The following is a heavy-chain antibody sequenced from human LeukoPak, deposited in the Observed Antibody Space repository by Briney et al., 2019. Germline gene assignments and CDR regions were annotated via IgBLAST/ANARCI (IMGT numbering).Heavy chain of an antibody. CDR2: INHSGST. J-gene: IGHJ5*02. Sequence: PSETLSLTCAVYGGSFSGYYWSWIRQPPGKGLEWIGEINHSGSTNCNPSLKSRVTISVDTSKNQFSLKLSSLTAADTAVYYCARGTKTPIYYDFWSGPLNWFDPWGQGTLVTVSS. V-gene: IGHV4-34*01. CDR1: GGSFSGYY. CDR3: ARGTKTPIYYDFWSGPLNWFDP. D-gene: IGHD3-3*01.